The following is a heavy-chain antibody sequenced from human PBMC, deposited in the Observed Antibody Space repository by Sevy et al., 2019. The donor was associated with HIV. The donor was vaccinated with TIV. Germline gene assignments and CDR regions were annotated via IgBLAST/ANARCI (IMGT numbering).Heavy chain of an antibody. CDR1: GFSFSYYG. Sequence: GGSLRLSCTGSGFSFSYYGIHWVRQAPGKGLDWVALISHDGINEYYADSVKGRFTISRDNSKNTVYLEMNRLRNDDTAIYFCANAYSGSYSHSYLYALDVLGQGTTVTVSS. CDR3: ANAYSGSYSHSYLYALDV. V-gene: IGHV3-30*18. CDR2: ISHDGINE. J-gene: IGHJ6*02. D-gene: IGHD1-26*01.